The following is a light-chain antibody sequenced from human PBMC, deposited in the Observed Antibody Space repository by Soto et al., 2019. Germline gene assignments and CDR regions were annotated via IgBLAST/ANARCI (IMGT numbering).Light chain of an antibody. CDR3: AAWDDSLSGPDVV. CDR1: SSNIGSNY. CDR2: RNN. V-gene: IGLV1-47*01. Sequence: QSVLTQPPSASGTPGQRVTISCSGSSSNIGSNYVYWYQQLPGTAPKLLIYRNNQRPSGVPDRFSGSKSGTSASLAISGLRSEDEADYYCAAWDDSLSGPDVVFGGGTSSPS. J-gene: IGLJ2*01.